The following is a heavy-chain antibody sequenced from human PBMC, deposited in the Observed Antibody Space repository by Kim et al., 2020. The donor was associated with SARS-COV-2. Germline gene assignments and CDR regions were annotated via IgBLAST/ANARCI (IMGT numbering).Heavy chain of an antibody. J-gene: IGHJ4*02. Sequence: GGSLRLSCEASGFRFSDYYMSWIRQAPGKGLEWVAYINGDGSFMKCADSVNGRFSISRDNANKSLSLQMNSLTPEDTAVYYCVREPINWGQGTLVTVSS. V-gene: IGHV3-11*01. D-gene: IGHD5-12*01. CDR3: VREPIN. CDR1: GFRFSDYY. CDR2: INGDGSFM.